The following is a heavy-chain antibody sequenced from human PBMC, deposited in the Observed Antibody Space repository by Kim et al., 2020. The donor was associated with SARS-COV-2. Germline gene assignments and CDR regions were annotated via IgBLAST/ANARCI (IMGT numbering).Heavy chain of an antibody. V-gene: IGHV1-2*02. CDR3: ARDNPTKGGYAFFDY. CDR1: GYTFTGYY. J-gene: IGHJ4*02. D-gene: IGHD5-12*01. Sequence: ASVKVSCKASGYTFTGYYMHWVRQAPGQGLEWMGWINPNSGGTNYAQKFQGRVTMTRDTSISTAYMELSRLRSDDTAVYYCARDNPTKGGYAFFDYWGQGSLVTVSS. CDR2: INPNSGGT.